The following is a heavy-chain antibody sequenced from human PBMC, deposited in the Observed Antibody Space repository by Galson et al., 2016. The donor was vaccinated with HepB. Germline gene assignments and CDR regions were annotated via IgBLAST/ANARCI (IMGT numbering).Heavy chain of an antibody. J-gene: IGHJ5*01. CDR1: GDSVSNINVA. Sequence: CAISGDSVSNINVAWNWIRQSPSRGLEWLGRTYHRSKWWHTYAVSMKSRTTINPDTFKNQFSLQLNSVTPEDTAVYYCARAEANWDGGGDNYFDSWGQGILVTVSS. CDR2: TYHRSKWWH. V-gene: IGHV6-1*01. CDR3: ARAEANWDGGGDNYFDS. D-gene: IGHD7-27*01.